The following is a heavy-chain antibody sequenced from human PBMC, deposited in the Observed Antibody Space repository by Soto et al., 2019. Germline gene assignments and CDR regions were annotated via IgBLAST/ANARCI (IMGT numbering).Heavy chain of an antibody. CDR2: IFSSGSP. J-gene: IGHJ6*03. Sequence: QVHLQESGPGLVRPSETLSLTCTVSGVSLKTYYWKWIRLPPGGGLEWIGYIFSSGSPNYNPSLRSRVTMSVETSNNQFSLKMSSVTAADTAVYYCARVACTSYYNHMDVWGKGTNVTVSS. V-gene: IGHV4-59*01. CDR1: GVSLKTYY. CDR3: ARVACTSYYNHMDV. D-gene: IGHD2-8*01.